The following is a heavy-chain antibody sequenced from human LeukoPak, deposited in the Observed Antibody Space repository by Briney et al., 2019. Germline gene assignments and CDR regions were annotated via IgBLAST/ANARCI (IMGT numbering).Heavy chain of an antibody. J-gene: IGHJ6*04. CDR3: VRGKANYGSGSDV. CDR1: GFTFSRHN. CDR2: ISSSSSYI. D-gene: IGHD3-10*01. V-gene: IGHV3-21*01. Sequence: GGSLRLSCAASGFTFSRHNMNWVRQAPGKGLEWVSSISSSSSYIYYADSVKGRFTISRDNARNSLYLQMNSLRAEDTAVYYCVRGKANYGSGSDVWGKGTTVTVSS.